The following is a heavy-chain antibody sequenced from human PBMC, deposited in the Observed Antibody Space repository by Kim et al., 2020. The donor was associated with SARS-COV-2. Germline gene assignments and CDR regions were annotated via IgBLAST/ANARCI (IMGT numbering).Heavy chain of an antibody. J-gene: IGHJ4*02. CDR3: ARTQYTDDD. CDR1: GFTFSTYW. Sequence: GGSLRLSCAASGFTFSTYWMTWVRQAPGKGLEWVANINQDGTEKYYVDSVKGRFTISRDNAKNSLFLDMNNLRVEDTAVYYCARTQYTDDDWDEGTRV. D-gene: IGHD1-1*01. V-gene: IGHV3-7*01. CDR2: INQDGTEK.